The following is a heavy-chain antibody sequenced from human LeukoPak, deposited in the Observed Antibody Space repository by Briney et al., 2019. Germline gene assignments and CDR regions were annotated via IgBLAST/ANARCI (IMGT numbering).Heavy chain of an antibody. D-gene: IGHD6-19*01. CDR2: TYYRSKWCN. V-gene: IGHV6-1*01. CDR1: GDSMTSNTAA. Sequence: SQTLSLTCAISGDSMTSNTAAWNWIRQSPSRGLEWLGRTYYRSKWCNDYALSVKSRISINPDTSKNQFSLQLNSVTPEDTAVYYCARDSYSSGWEFDYWGQGTLVTVSS. CDR3: ARDSYSSGWEFDY. J-gene: IGHJ4*02.